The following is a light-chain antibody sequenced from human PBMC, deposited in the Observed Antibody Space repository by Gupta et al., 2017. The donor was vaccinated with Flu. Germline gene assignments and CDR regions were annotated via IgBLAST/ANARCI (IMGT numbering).Light chain of an antibody. J-gene: IGLJ3*02. CDR2: NDD. Sequence: GTISSSGSSSTVGSNTVGWYQQITRTAPKLLIYNDDHRPSVVPDRFSGSKSDTSATLAISGLQAEDEADYYCASWDDSRNAGVFGGGTKLTVL. CDR3: ASWDDSRNAGV. CDR1: SSTVGSNT. V-gene: IGLV1-44*01.